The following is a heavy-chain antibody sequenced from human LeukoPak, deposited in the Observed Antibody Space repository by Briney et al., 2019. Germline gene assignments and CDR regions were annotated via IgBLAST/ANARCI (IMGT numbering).Heavy chain of an antibody. V-gene: IGHV3-74*01. CDR2: INSDGSST. D-gene: IGHD6-13*01. CDR1: GFTFSSYW. Sequence: GGSLSLSCAASGFTFSSYWMHWVRQAPGKGLVWVSRINSDGSSTSYADSVKGRFTISRDNAKNTLYLQMNSLRAEDTAVYYCARVLYSSSWYLFDYWGQGTLVTVSS. CDR3: ARVLYSSSWYLFDY. J-gene: IGHJ4*02.